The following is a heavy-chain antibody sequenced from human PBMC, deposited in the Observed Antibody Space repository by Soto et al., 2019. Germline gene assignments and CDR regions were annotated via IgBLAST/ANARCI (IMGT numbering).Heavy chain of an antibody. V-gene: IGHV4-39*01. CDR3: ARHGAYSTSVYYYYGMDV. D-gene: IGHD6-13*01. CDR2: SNYGGPT. CDR1: GGAINSTVYY. J-gene: IGHJ6*02. Sequence: PSETLSLTCTVSGGAINSTVYYWGWIRQPPGKGLEWIGSSNYGGPTYYSPSLQSRVTISLDTAKNPFSPNLRSVTAADTAVYYCARHGAYSTSVYYYYGMDVWGQGTTVTVSS.